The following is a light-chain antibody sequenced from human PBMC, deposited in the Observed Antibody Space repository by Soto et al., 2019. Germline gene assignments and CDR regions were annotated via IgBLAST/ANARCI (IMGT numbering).Light chain of an antibody. V-gene: IGKV3D-15*01. CDR1: QSLRSS. CDR2: GAS. J-gene: IGKJ1*01. CDR3: QQSFSSRWT. Sequence: MTQSTDTLSVALSERATLSWRAIQSLRSSLAWYQQKPGQAPRLLIYGASNRATGIPDRFSGSGSGTDFTLTISSLQPEDCATYYWQQSFSSRWTFGQGTKVEIK.